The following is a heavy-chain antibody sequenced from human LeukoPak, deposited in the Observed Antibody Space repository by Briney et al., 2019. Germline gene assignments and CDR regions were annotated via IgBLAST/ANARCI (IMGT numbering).Heavy chain of an antibody. Sequence: GGSLRLSCAASGFTFSYYGIHWVRQAPGKGLEWVAVISYDGSNKYYGDSVKGRFTISRDNSKNTLYLQMNSLRAEDTAVYYCASREVTTGGWGQGTLVTVSS. D-gene: IGHD1-14*01. CDR2: ISYDGSNK. CDR3: ASREVTTGG. CDR1: GFTFSYYG. J-gene: IGHJ4*02. V-gene: IGHV3-30*03.